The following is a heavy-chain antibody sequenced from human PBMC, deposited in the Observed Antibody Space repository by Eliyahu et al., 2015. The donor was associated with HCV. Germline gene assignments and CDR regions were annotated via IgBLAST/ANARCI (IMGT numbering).Heavy chain of an antibody. J-gene: IGHJ6*02. D-gene: IGHD3-22*01. CDR3: AKITTYGLDV. V-gene: IGHV3-53*04. CDR2: IQSTGTK. CDR1: DIFVSNND. Sequence: EVQLVESGGGLVQRGGSLRLSCAVSDIFVSNNDMXWVRQAPGKGLEWGSIIQSTGTKNYADAVKGRFTISRHNGRNTVYLQLNSLRTEDTAIYYCAKITTYGLDVWGQGTTVTVSS.